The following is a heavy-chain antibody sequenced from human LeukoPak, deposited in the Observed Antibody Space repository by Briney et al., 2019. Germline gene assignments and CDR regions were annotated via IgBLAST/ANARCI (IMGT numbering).Heavy chain of an antibody. CDR1: GFTFSSYA. D-gene: IGHD3-22*01. J-gene: IGHJ4*02. CDR3: ARVGYDSSGYYYDYFDY. CDR2: ISYDGSNK. Sequence: GGSLRLSCAASGFTFSSYAMHWVRQAPGKGLEWVAVISYDGSNKYYADSVKGRFTISRDNSKNTLYLQMNSLRAEDTAVYYCARVGYDSSGYYYDYFDYWGQGTLVTVSS. V-gene: IGHV3-30-3*01.